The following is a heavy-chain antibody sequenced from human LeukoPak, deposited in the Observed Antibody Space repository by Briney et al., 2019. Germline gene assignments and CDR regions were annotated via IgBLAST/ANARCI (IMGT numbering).Heavy chain of an antibody. CDR3: ASPTSGIWSFDY. CDR2: IKQDGSEK. J-gene: IGHJ4*02. CDR1: GFTFSSYW. Sequence: GGSLRLSCAASGFTFSSYWMSWVRQAPGKGLEGVANIKQDGSEKYYVDSVKGRFTIYRDNAKNSLYLQMNSLRAEDTAVYYCASPTSGIWSFDYWGQGTLVTVSS. V-gene: IGHV3-7*01. D-gene: IGHD1-26*01.